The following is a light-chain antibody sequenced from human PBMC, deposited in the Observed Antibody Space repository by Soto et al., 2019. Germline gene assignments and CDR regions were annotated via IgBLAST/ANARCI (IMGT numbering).Light chain of an antibody. V-gene: IGLV2-14*01. CDR1: SGDVDAFDY. CDR2: EVS. CDR3: TSFTSSSTQV. Sequence: QSVLTQPASVSGSPGQSITISCTGTSGDVDAFDYVSWYQQHPGKAPKLIIFEVSDRPSGVSDRFSGSKSGSTASLTISGLQAADEADYFCTSFTSSSTQVFGTGT. J-gene: IGLJ1*01.